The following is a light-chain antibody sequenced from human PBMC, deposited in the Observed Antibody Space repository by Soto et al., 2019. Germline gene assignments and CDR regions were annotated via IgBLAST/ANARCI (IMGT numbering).Light chain of an antibody. CDR2: EVS. V-gene: IGLV2-14*01. CDR3: SSFTRSDTGV. CDR1: SSDVGAYNS. J-gene: IGLJ3*02. Sequence: QSALTQPASVSGSPGQSITISCTGTSSDVGAYNSVCWHQQHPGKAPKLMIYEVSKRPSGVSDRFSASKSGNTASLTISGLQADDEADYYCSSFTRSDTGVFGGGTKLTVL.